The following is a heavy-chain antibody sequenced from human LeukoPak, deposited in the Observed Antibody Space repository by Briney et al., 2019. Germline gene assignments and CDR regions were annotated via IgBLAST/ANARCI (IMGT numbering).Heavy chain of an antibody. D-gene: IGHD5-18*01. CDR3: ASPRWIQLWAHAFDI. Sequence: GGSLRLSCAASGFTFSSYAMHWVRQAPGKGLEWVAVISYDGSNKYYADSVKGRFTISRDNSKNTLYLQMNSLRAEDTAVYYYASPRWIQLWAHAFDIWGQGTMVTVSS. V-gene: IGHV3-30-3*01. J-gene: IGHJ3*02. CDR2: ISYDGSNK. CDR1: GFTFSSYA.